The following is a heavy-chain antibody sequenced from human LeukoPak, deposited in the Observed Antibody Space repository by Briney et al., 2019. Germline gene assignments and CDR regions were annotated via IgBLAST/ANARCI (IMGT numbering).Heavy chain of an antibody. CDR3: AKDDNAGIVGAGSFNY. CDR1: GFTFSSYA. V-gene: IGHV3-23*01. CDR2: ISGSGGST. Sequence: GGSLRLSRAASGFTFSSYAMSWVRQAPGKGLEWVSAISGSGGSTYYADSVKGRFTISRDNSKNTLYLQMNSLRAEDTAVYYCAKDDNAGIVGAGSFNYWGQGTLVTVSS. D-gene: IGHD1-26*01. J-gene: IGHJ4*02.